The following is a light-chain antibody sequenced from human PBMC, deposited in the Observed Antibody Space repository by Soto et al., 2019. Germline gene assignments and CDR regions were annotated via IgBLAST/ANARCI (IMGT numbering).Light chain of an antibody. J-gene: IGKJ5*01. CDR2: AAS. CDR1: QSVSSSY. Sequence: EIVLTQSPGTPSLSPGERATLSCRASQSVSSSYLAWYQQKPGQAPRLLLYAASYRAGGIPDRFSGSGSGTDFTLTISRLEPEDFAVYYCQQYGSSPPSITFGQGTRLEIK. V-gene: IGKV3-20*01. CDR3: QQYGSSPPSIT.